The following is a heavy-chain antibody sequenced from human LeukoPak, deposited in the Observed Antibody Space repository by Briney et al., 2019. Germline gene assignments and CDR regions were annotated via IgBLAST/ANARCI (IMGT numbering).Heavy chain of an antibody. CDR1: GFTFDDYA. CDR3: ARDYGDY. CDR2: ISWNSGSI. J-gene: IGHJ4*02. V-gene: IGHV3-9*01. Sequence: PGGSLRLSCAASGFTFDDYAMHWVRQAPGKGLEWVSGISWNSGSIGYADSVKGRFTISRDNAKNSLYLQMNSLRAEDTALYYCARDYGDYWGRGTLVTVSS.